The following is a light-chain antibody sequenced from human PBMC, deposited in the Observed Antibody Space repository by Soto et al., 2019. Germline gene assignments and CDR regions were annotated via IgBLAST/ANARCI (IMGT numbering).Light chain of an antibody. CDR2: TNS. J-gene: IGLJ3*02. CDR3: QSYDSSLSALV. V-gene: IGLV1-40*01. CDR1: SSNIGAVYD. Sequence: QSVLTQPPSVSGAPGQGVTISCAGTSSNIGAVYDVHWYQQVPGTAPKLLIYTNSNRPSGVPDRFSGSKSGTSASLAITGLQAADEADYYCQSYDSSLSALVFGGGTKVTVL.